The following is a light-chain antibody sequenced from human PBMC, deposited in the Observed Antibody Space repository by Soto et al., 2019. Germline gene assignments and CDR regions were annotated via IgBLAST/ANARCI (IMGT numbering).Light chain of an antibody. V-gene: IGKV1-5*03. CDR2: KAS. CDR1: QSISSW. J-gene: IGKJ1*01. CDR3: QQYNNYPWT. Sequence: DIKMTQSPSTVSSYVGDRVTITCRASQSISSWLAWYQKKPGRAPKLLKHKASSLESGVPSRLSGSGSGTELSITISSMKTDDFATYYCQQYNNYPWTFGQGTKVDI.